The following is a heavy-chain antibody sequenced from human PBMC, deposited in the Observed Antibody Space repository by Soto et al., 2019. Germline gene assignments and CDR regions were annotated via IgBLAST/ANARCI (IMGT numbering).Heavy chain of an antibody. D-gene: IGHD2-2*01. V-gene: IGHV1-69*08. Sequence: QVQLVQSGAEVKKPGSSVKVSCKASGGTFSSYTISWVRQAPGQELEWMGRIIPILGIANYAQKFQGRVTIIADKSTSTAYMELSSLRSEDTAVYYCARDISSNWFDPWGQGTLVTVSS. CDR3: ARDISSNWFDP. J-gene: IGHJ5*02. CDR1: GGTFSSYT. CDR2: IIPILGIA.